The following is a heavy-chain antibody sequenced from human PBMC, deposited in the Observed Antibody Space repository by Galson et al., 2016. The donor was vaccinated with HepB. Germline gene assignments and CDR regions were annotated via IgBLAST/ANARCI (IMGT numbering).Heavy chain of an antibody. J-gene: IGHJ4*02. CDR2: ISRSGDRT. D-gene: IGHD3-22*01. V-gene: IGHV3-23*01. CDR3: AKWGPHHDTGGYYYPRG. CDR1: GFNFNLYS. Sequence: SLRLSCAASGFNFNLYSMTWIRQAPGKGLEWVSAISRSGDRTKYADSVEGRFSISRDNSKDTTYLHMTGRRVEDTAVYFCAKWGPHHDTGGYYYPRGWGQGTLVTVSS.